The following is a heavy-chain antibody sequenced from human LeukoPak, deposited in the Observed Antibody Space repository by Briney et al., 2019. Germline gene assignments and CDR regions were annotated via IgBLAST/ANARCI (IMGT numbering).Heavy chain of an antibody. D-gene: IGHD7-27*01. V-gene: IGHV6-1*01. CDR1: GDSFSSNSDT. CDR3: ARDGPLGNDVYDI. CDR2: TFYRSKLFH. J-gene: IGHJ3*02. Sequence: SQTLSLTCAISGDSFSSNSDTWNWIRQSPSRGLEWLGRTFYRSKLFHQYAVSVKGRITINPDTSKNQFSLQLNSVTLEDTAVYYCARDGPLGNDVYDIWGQGTMVTASS.